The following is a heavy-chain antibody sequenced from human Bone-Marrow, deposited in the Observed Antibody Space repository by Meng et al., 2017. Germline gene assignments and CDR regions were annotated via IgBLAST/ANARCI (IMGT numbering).Heavy chain of an antibody. CDR2: AYYSGST. D-gene: IGHD2-2*01. CDR1: GDSIRSTTYC. CDR3: SRWAGNREYPDY. J-gene: IGHJ4*02. Sequence: QLQLQESGPGLVKPSETLSLTCTVSGDSIRSTTYCWGWIRQSPGKGLEWIGCAYYSGSTYYDPSLKSRVAVSVDTSKNQFSLILSSVTASDTAVYYCSRWAGNREYPDYWGQGTLVTVSS. V-gene: IGHV4-39*01.